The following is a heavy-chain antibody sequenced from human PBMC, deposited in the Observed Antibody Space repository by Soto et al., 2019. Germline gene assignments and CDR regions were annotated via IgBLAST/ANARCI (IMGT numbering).Heavy chain of an antibody. CDR2: IIPIVGMP. V-gene: IGHV1-69*04. D-gene: IGHD3-22*01. Sequence: GASVKVSCKASGGSYSSYIINWVRQAPGQGLEWMGRIIPIVGMPNYAQKFQGRVTITRDTSASTAYMELSSLRSEDTAVYYCARDLTMIVVVPGYWGQGTLVTVSS. CDR1: GGSYSSYI. J-gene: IGHJ4*02. CDR3: ARDLTMIVVVPGY.